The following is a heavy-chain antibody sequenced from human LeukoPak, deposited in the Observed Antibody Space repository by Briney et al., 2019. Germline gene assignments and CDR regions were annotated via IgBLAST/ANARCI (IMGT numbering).Heavy chain of an antibody. Sequence: SQTLSLTCTVSGGSVSSGPYYWSWIRQPPGEGLEWIGWENNYNVSLKSRVIISVDRSKNQFSLTFISLTAADTAVYFSARETAERYRGSYFDYWGQGALVTVSS. D-gene: IGHD1-26*01. CDR1: GGSVSSGPYY. CDR3: ARETAERYRGSYFDY. J-gene: IGHJ4*02. CDR2: EN. V-gene: IGHV4-30-2*01.